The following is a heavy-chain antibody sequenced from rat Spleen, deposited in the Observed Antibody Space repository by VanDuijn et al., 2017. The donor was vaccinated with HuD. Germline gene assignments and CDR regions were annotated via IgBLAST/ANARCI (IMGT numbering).Heavy chain of an antibody. Sequence: EVQLVESGGGLMQPGGSMKLSCATSGFTFSNYYMAWVRQAPTKGLEWVASSSFDGANAYYRDSVKGRFTISRDNSKGTLYLQMDSLRSEDTATYYCAAHGARISRFAYWGQGTLVTVSS. CDR2: SSFDGANA. CDR1: GFTFSNYY. J-gene: IGHJ3*01. D-gene: IGHD2-7*01. CDR3: AAHGARISRFAY. V-gene: IGHV5-25*01.